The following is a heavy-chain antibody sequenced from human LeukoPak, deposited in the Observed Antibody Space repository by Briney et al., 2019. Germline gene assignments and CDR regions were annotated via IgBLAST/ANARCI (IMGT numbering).Heavy chain of an antibody. D-gene: IGHD3-9*01. V-gene: IGHV4-30-4*01. J-gene: IGHJ5*02. Sequence: KASETLSLTCTVSGGSISSGDYYWSWIRQPPGKGLEWIGYIYYSGSTYYNPSLKSRVTISVDTSKNQFSLKLSSVTAADTAVYYCARDVNYDILTGWWFDPWGQGTLVTVSS. CDR2: IYYSGST. CDR1: GGSISSGDYY. CDR3: ARDVNYDILTGWWFDP.